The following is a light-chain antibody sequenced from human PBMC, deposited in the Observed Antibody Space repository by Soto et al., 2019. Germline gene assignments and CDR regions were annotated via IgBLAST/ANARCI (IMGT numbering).Light chain of an antibody. CDR1: QGISSW. CDR2: SAS. V-gene: IGKV1-12*01. J-gene: IGKJ4*01. CDR3: QQLSRYPLT. Sequence: IHMTHSPSSVSASVVYRVTITCLASQGISSWLAWYQQKPGKAPKLLIYSASTLQSGVPSRFSGSGSETEFSLTIRALQPEDFATYYCQQLSRYPLTFGGGTKVDIK.